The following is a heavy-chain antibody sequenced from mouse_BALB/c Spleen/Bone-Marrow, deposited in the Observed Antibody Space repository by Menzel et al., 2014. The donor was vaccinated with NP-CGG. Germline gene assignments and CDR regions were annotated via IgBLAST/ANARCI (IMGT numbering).Heavy chain of an antibody. CDR2: INPNNGDT. CDR1: GYSFTGYY. V-gene: IGHV1-18*01. Sequence: EVQRVESGPDLVKPGASVKISCKASGYSFTGYYMHWLKQSHGKSLEWIGRINPNNGDTHYNQRFKGKAILTVDKSSSTAYMELHSLTSEDSAVYYCARWDYGYYWAQGTTLTVSS. CDR3: ARWDYGYY. D-gene: IGHD1-2*01. J-gene: IGHJ2*01.